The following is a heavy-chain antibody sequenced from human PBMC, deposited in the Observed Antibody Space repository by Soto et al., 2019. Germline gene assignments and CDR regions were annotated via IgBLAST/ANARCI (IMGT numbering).Heavy chain of an antibody. J-gene: IGHJ6*03. Sequence: GGSLRLSCAASGFTFSSYWMHWVRQAPGKGLVWVSRINSDGSSTSYADSVKGRFTISRDNAKNTLYLQMNSLRAEDTAVYYCARDQGYCSGGSCRQTYYYYYMDVWGKGTTVTVSS. CDR2: INSDGSST. D-gene: IGHD2-15*01. CDR3: ARDQGYCSGGSCRQTYYYYYMDV. CDR1: GFTFSSYW. V-gene: IGHV3-74*01.